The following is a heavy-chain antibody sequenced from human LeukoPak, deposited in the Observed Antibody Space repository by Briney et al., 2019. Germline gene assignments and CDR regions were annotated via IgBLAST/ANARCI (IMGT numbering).Heavy chain of an antibody. V-gene: IGHV5-51*01. CDR3: ARLGPRLGVPAEMLDRPAKYHFDY. J-gene: IGHJ4*02. D-gene: IGHD2-2*01. CDR1: GYDFTYYW. CDR2: VFPGGSDT. Sequence: GESLKISCKGSGYDFTYYWIAWVRQMSEKGLEWMGIVFPGGSDTTYSPSFQGQVTISADKSISTAYLPWNSLKASDSAIYYCARLGPRLGVPAEMLDRPAKYHFDYWGQGTLVTVSS.